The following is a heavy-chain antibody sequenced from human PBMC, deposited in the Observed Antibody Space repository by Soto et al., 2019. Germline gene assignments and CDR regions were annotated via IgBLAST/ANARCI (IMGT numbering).Heavy chain of an antibody. J-gene: IGHJ4*02. D-gene: IGHD3-9*01. V-gene: IGHV4-34*01. CDR3: ARVSAVDDILTGSSPNFDY. Sequence: SETLSLTCAVYGGSFSGYYWSWIRQPPGKGLEWIGEINHSGSTNYNPSLKSRVTISVDTSKNQFSLKLSSVTAADTAVYYCARVSAVDDILTGSSPNFDYWGQGTLVTVSS. CDR2: INHSGST. CDR1: GGSFSGYY.